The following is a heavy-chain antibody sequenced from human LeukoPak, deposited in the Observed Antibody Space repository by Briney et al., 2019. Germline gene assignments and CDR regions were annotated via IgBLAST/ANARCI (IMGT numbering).Heavy chain of an antibody. CDR3: ARGDVVVTATFDY. CDR1: GGSISSYY. CDR2: IYYSGST. V-gene: IGHV4-59*01. D-gene: IGHD2-21*02. J-gene: IGHJ4*02. Sequence: SETLSLTCTVSGGSISSYYWSWIRQPPVKELEWIGYIYYSGSTNYNPSLKSRVTISVDTSKNQFSLKLGSVTAADTAVYYCARGDVVVTATFDYWGQGTLVTVSS.